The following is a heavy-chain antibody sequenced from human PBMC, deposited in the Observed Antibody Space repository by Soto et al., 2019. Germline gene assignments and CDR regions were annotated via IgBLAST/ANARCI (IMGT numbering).Heavy chain of an antibody. CDR1: GGTFSSYA. V-gene: IGHV1-69*01. Sequence: QVQLVQSGAEVKKPGSSVKVSCKASGGTFSSYAISWVRQAPGQGLEWMGGIIPIFGTANYAQKFQGRVTITADESTRTADMELSSLRSEDTAVYYCARVGGIAARSRFDYWGQGTMDTVSS. CDR3: ARVGGIAARSRFDY. D-gene: IGHD6-6*01. J-gene: IGHJ4*02. CDR2: IIPIFGTA.